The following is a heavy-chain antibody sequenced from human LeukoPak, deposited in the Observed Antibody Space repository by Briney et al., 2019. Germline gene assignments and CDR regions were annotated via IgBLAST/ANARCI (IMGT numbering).Heavy chain of an antibody. V-gene: IGHV3-23*01. Sequence: FLRLYSPTSGFTFSSDDMTYLRPATGEERTWKSPMSGSGGSTYYADSVKGRFTISRDNSKNTLYLQMNSLRAEDTAVYYCAKEPYSSGWYGVYFLDYWGQGTLVTVSS. J-gene: IGHJ4*02. CDR2: MSGSGGST. CDR1: GFTFSSDD. CDR3: AKEPYSSGWYGVYFLDY. D-gene: IGHD6-19*01.